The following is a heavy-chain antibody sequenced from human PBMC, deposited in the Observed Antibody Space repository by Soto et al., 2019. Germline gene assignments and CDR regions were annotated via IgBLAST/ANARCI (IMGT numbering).Heavy chain of an antibody. CDR3: AKTAEAVAGTVYGY. CDR2: IGGSGGST. CDR1: GFTFSTYA. J-gene: IGHJ4*02. D-gene: IGHD6-19*01. V-gene: IGHV3-23*01. Sequence: EVQLLESGGGLVQPGGSLRLSCAASGFTFSTYAMGWVRQAPGKGLEWVSAIGGSGGSTYADSVKDRFTISRDNSKNTLYLQMNSVKAEDTAVFYCAKTAEAVAGTVYGYWGQGTLVTVCS.